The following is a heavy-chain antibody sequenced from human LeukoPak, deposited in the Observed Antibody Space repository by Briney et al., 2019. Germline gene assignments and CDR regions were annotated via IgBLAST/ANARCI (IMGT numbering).Heavy chain of an antibody. CDR1: GFTFDDYA. J-gene: IGHJ4*02. Sequence: GRSPRLSCAASGFTFDDYAMHWVRQAPGKGLERVSGISWNSGSIGYADSVKGRFTISRDNAKNSLYLQMNSLRAEDTALYYCAKDFYGSGSYYARFDYWGQGTLVTVSS. CDR2: ISWNSGSI. V-gene: IGHV3-9*01. CDR3: AKDFYGSGSYYARFDY. D-gene: IGHD3-10*01.